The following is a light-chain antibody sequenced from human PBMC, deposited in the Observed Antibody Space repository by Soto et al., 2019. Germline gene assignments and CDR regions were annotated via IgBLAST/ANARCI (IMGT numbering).Light chain of an antibody. CDR2: KAS. CDR3: QHYNSYSEA. V-gene: IGKV1-5*03. J-gene: IGKJ1*01. Sequence: DIQMTQSPSTLSGSVGDRVTITCRASQTISSWLAWYQQKPGKAPKLLIYKASTLKSGVPSRFSGSGSGTEFTLTISRLQPDDFATHSCQHYNSYSEAFGQGTKVELK. CDR1: QTISSW.